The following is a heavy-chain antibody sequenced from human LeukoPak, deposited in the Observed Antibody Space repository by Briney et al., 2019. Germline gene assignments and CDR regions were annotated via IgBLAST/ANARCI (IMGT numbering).Heavy chain of an antibody. CDR3: VRTARLSDY. V-gene: IGHV3-11*04. CDR1: GFTFRDHY. CDR2: ISNDGTTI. J-gene: IGHJ4*02. Sequence: PGGSLRLSCAASGFTFRDHYMSWIRQAPGKGLEWVSYISNDGTTINYADSVKGRFTVSRDNAKNSMYLQMNSLRVEDTAVYYCVRTARLSDYWGQGTLVTVSP. D-gene: IGHD6-6*01.